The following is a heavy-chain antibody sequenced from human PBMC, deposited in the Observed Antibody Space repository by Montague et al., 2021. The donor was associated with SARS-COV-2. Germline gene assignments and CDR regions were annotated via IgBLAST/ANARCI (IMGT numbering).Heavy chain of an antibody. CDR1: GGSHNASY. CDR2: NSYRGLT. V-gene: IGHV4-59*08. Sequence: SETLSLTCTASGGSHNASYWSWLRQPSLTEPVWMGYNSYRGLTSSRLYPKNRLTISADMSKSQFSLELRSVTVADTAVYYCARSHDDTGYFLEDFWGQGALVFV. CDR3: ARSHDDTGYFLEDF. J-gene: IGHJ4*02. D-gene: IGHD5-12*01.